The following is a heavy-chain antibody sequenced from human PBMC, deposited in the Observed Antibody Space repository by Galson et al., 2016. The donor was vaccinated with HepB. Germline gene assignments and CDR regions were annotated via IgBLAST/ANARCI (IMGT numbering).Heavy chain of an antibody. CDR2: INYRGTS. CDR1: AGPISSGDYY. V-gene: IGHV4-30-4*01. CDR3: ARFYYGDYGRFDP. D-gene: IGHD4-17*01. J-gene: IGHJ5*02. Sequence: HVQLQESGPGLVKPSQTLSLTCTVSAGPISSGDYYWSWIRQPPGKGPELVGYINYRGTSHYMASLKSRATRSVDTSNNQFSLKLTSVTAADTAVYYCARFYYGDYGRFDPWGQGILVTVSS.